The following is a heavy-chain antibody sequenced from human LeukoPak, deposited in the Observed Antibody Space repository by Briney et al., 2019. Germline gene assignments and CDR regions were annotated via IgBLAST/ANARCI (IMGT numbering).Heavy chain of an antibody. CDR2: ISGSGGST. Sequence: RAGGSLRLSCAASGFTFSSYAMSWVRQAPGKGLEWVSAISGSGGSTYYADSVKGRFTISRDNSKNTLYLQMNSLRAEDAAVYYCAKDSSSWYFDYWGQGTLVTVSS. V-gene: IGHV3-23*01. CDR3: AKDSSSWYFDY. CDR1: GFTFSSYA. D-gene: IGHD6-13*01. J-gene: IGHJ4*02.